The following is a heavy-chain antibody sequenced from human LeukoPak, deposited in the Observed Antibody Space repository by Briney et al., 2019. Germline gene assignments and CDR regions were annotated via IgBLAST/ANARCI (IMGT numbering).Heavy chain of an antibody. CDR3: ASAIDYSNYHW. V-gene: IGHV3-30-3*01. D-gene: IGHD4-11*01. CDR1: GFTFSSYA. J-gene: IGHJ4*02. CDR2: ISYDGSNK. Sequence: GGSLRLSCAASGFTFSSYAMHWVRQAPGKGLEWVAVISYDGSNKYYADSVKGRFTPSRDNSKNTLYLQMNSLRAEDAAVYYCASAIDYSNYHWWGQGTLVTVSS.